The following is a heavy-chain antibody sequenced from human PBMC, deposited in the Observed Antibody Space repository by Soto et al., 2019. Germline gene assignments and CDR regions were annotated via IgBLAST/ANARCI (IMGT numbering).Heavy chain of an antibody. CDR3: ARSYDFWSPYYFDY. J-gene: IGHJ4*02. CDR1: GGSISSYY. D-gene: IGHD3-3*01. CDR2: IYYSGST. Sequence: KTSETLSLTCTVSGGSISSYYWSWIRQPPGKGLEWIGYIYYSGSTNYNPSLKSRVTISVDTSKNQFSLKLSSVTAADTAVYYCARSYDFWSPYYFDYWGQGTLVTVSS. V-gene: IGHV4-59*01.